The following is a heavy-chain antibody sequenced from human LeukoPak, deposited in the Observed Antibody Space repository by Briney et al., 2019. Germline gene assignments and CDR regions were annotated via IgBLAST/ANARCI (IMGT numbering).Heavy chain of an antibody. V-gene: IGHV3-23*01. Sequence: GGSLRLSCAASGFTFSNYAMNWVRQAPGKGLEWVSLISGSGVNTYYADSVKGRFTISRDNSKNTVSLQMNSLRGEDTAVYYCAKDVRVGGGGMDVWGQGAPVTVSS. CDR2: ISGSGVNT. J-gene: IGHJ6*02. D-gene: IGHD1-26*01. CDR3: AKDVRVGGGGMDV. CDR1: GFTFSNYA.